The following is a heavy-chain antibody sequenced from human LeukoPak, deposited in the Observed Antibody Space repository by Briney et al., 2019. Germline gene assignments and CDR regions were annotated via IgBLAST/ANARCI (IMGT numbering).Heavy chain of an antibody. D-gene: IGHD3-10*01. V-gene: IGHV3-64*01. CDR3: AREMRLWFGELLGTLDY. J-gene: IGHJ4*02. CDR1: GFTFSSYA. Sequence: GGSLRLSCAASGFTFSSYAMHWVRQAPGKGLEYVSAISSNGGSTYYANSVKGRFTISRDNSKNTLYLQMGSLRAEDMAVYYCAREMRLWFGELLGTLDYWGQGTLVTVSS. CDR2: ISSNGGST.